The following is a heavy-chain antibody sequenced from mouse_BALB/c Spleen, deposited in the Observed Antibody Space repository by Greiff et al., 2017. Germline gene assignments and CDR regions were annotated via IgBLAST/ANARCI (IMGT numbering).Heavy chain of an antibody. CDR3: ARRYGNYAMDD. CDR2: ISNGGGST. J-gene: IGHJ4*01. CDR1: GFTFSSYT. V-gene: IGHV5-12-2*01. Sequence: EVKVVESGGGLVQPGGSLKLSCAASGFTFSSYTMSWVRQTPEKRLEWVAYISNGGGSTYYPDTVKGRFTISRDNAKNTLYLQMSSLKSEDTAMYYCARRYGNYAMDDWGQGTSVTVSS. D-gene: IGHD2-10*02.